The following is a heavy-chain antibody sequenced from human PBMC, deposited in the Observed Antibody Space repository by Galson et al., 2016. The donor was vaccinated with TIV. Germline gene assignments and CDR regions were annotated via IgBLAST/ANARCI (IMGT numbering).Heavy chain of an antibody. D-gene: IGHD5-12*01. CDR2: IYSGGST. CDR1: GVTVSSYY. Sequence: SLRLSCAASGVTVSSYYMSWVRQAPGKGLEWVSVIYSGGSTYYADSVKGRFSIPRDNSKNTLYLQMNSLRAEDTAVYYCARDYSGYDSGYFYYGMDVWGQGTTVTVSS. CDR3: ARDYSGYDSGYFYYGMDV. J-gene: IGHJ6*02. V-gene: IGHV3-53*01.